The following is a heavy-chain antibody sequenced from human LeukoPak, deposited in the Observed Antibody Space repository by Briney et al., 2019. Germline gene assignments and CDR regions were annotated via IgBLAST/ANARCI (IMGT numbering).Heavy chain of an antibody. V-gene: IGHV1-69*01. CDR2: IIPIFGTA. Sequence: SVKVSCKAPGGSFGRYAISWVRQAPGQGLEWMGGIIPIFGTANYAQKFQGRVTITADESTSTAYMELSSLRSEDTAVCYCASSTTYYYDSSGYYYFDYWGRGTLVTVSS. CDR1: GGSFGRYA. D-gene: IGHD3-22*01. CDR3: ASSTTYYYDSSGYYYFDY. J-gene: IGHJ4*02.